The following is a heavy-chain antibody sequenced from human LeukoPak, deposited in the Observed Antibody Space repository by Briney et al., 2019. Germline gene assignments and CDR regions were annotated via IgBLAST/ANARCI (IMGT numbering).Heavy chain of an antibody. V-gene: IGHV4-59*08. CDR3: ARHGYCSGGSCYWDY. CDR1: GVSISPFY. CDR2: IYYSGST. D-gene: IGHD2-15*01. Sequence: SETLSLTCAVSGVSISPFYWSWIRQPPGKGLEWIAYIYYSGSTRYNPSLKSRVAISVDTSNNQVALKLSSVTAADTAVYYCARHGYCSGGSCYWDYWGQGTLVTVSS. J-gene: IGHJ4*02.